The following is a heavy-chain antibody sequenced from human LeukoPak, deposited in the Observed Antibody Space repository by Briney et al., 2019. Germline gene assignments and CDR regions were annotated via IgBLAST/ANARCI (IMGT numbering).Heavy chain of an antibody. CDR2: INPNSGGT. Sequence: ASVKVSCKASGYTFTGYYMHWVRQAPGQGLEWMGWINPNSGGTNYAQKFQGRVTMTRDTSISTVYMELSRLRSDDTAVYYCARDLGYCSGGSCPDYYMDVWGKGTTVTVSS. CDR1: GYTFTGYY. J-gene: IGHJ6*03. V-gene: IGHV1-2*02. CDR3: ARDLGYCSGGSCPDYYMDV. D-gene: IGHD2-15*01.